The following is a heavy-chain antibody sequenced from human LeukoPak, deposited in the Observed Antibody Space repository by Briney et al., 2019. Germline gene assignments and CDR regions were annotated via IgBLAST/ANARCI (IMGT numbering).Heavy chain of an antibody. V-gene: IGHV3-74*01. Sequence: GGSLRLSCAASGFTFSSHWMHWVRQAPGKGLVWVSRISSDGSSTSYADSVKGRFTISRDNAKNSLYLQMNSLRAEDTAVYYCAREGYYDSSGYLSYDAFDIWSQGTMVTVSS. J-gene: IGHJ3*02. CDR2: ISSDGSST. CDR1: GFTFSSHW. CDR3: AREGYYDSSGYLSYDAFDI. D-gene: IGHD3-22*01.